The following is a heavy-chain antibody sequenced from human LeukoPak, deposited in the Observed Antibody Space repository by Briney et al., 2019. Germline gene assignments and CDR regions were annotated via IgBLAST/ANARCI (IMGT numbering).Heavy chain of an antibody. D-gene: IGHD4-17*01. J-gene: IGHJ4*02. Sequence: SETLSLTCAVSGYSISSGYYGGWIRQPPGTGLGWIGSIYHSGSTYYNPSLKSRVTISVDTSKNQFSLKLSSVTAADTAVYYCARLATVTTFSYWGQGTLVTVSS. CDR2: IYHSGST. CDR3: ARLATVTTFSY. CDR1: GYSISSGYY. V-gene: IGHV4-38-2*01.